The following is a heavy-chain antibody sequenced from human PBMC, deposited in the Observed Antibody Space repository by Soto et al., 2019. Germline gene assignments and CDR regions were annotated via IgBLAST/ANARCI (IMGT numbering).Heavy chain of an antibody. J-gene: IGHJ4*02. CDR3: ARLPTIRYSDNYYDAY. CDR1: CGSSSSSNC. V-gene: IGHV4-4*02. Sequence: QVQLQASGPGLVKPSGTLSLTCAVSCGSSSSSNCGSWVRHPPGKGLEWIGELYHSGSANYNPSLKRRVSISVDQAKIRFSRNLSYVTAEDTAVDDCARLPTIRYSDNYYDAYWCQGTLVTVSS. D-gene: IGHD1-26*01. CDR2: LYHSGSA.